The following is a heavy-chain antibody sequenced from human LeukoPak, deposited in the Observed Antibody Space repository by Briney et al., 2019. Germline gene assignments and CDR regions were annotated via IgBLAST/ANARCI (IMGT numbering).Heavy chain of an antibody. V-gene: IGHV3-21*04. Sequence: GGSLRLSCAASGFTFSSYSMNWVRQAPGKGLEWVSSISSSSSYIYYADSVKGRFTISRDNAKNSLYLQMNSLRAEDTAVYYCARGRGGLFYFDSWGQGTLVAVSS. CDR2: ISSSSSYI. CDR1: GFTFSSYS. J-gene: IGHJ4*02. CDR3: ARGRGGLFYFDS. D-gene: IGHD2-15*01.